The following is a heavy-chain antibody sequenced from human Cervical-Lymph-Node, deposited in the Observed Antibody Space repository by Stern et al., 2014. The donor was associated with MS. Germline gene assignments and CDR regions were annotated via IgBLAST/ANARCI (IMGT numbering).Heavy chain of an antibody. D-gene: IGHD3-22*01. J-gene: IGHJ4*02. V-gene: IGHV7-4-1*02. CDR3: ARSSAWTDLDF. Sequence: VQLVESGSELKKPGASVKVSCKASGYTFTGYSMNWVRQAPGQGLEWMGGINTNTGNPTYARGFTGRFVLSLDTSVTTAYLRISSLKADDTALYYCARSSAWTDLDFWGQGTLVTVSS. CDR1: GYTFTGYS. CDR2: INTNTGNP.